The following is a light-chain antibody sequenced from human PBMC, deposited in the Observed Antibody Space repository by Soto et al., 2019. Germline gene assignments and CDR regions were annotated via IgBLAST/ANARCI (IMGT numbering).Light chain of an antibody. Sequence: PGERVTLSCRASQSVSSSYLTWYQQKPGQAPRLLIYGASTRATSIPARFSGSGSGTDFTLTISSLQPEDFAVYYCQQDYNLPGTFGQGTNVDIK. CDR1: QSVSSSY. J-gene: IGKJ1*01. V-gene: IGKV3D-7*01. CDR2: GAS. CDR3: QQDYNLPGT.